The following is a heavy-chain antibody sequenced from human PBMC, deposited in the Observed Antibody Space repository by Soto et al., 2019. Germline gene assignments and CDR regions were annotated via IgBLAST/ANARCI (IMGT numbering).Heavy chain of an antibody. V-gene: IGHV2-5*02. CDR1: GFSLSSTRMA. CDR3: AHIVVAGLGYYFDY. CDR2: IYWDDDK. J-gene: IGHJ4*02. Sequence: QITLKESGPTLVKPTQTLTLTCTFSGFSLSSTRMAVGWIRQPPGKALEWLALIYWDDDKCYSPFLKSRLTITRDTPKNQVVLTMSNMDPVDTARYYCAHIVVAGLGYYFDYWGQGTLVTVSS. D-gene: IGHD6-19*01.